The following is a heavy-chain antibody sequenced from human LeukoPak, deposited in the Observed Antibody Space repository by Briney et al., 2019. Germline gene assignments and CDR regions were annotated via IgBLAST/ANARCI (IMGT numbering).Heavy chain of an antibody. J-gene: IGHJ6*03. CDR1: GGSISSHY. D-gene: IGHD6-19*01. CDR3: ARLAVAGDYDHFYFYMDV. V-gene: IGHV4-59*11. CDR2: ISYSGIT. Sequence: ASETLPLTCSVSGGSISSHYWTWMRQPPGKGLEWIGYISYSGITNYNPSLKSRVSISVDTSMNQLSLKVNSVTTADTAVYYCARLAVAGDYDHFYFYMDVWGKGTTVTVSS.